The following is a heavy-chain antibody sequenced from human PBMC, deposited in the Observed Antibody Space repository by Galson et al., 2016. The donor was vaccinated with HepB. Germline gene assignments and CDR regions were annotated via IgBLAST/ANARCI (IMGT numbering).Heavy chain of an antibody. CDR2: ISGSGDST. V-gene: IGHV3-23*01. J-gene: IGHJ4*02. CDR3: AQDEPASGWFF. Sequence: SLRLSCAASGITLNNYAMTWVRQNPGRVLEWVSAISGSGDSTHYADSVRGRFTISRDNSKNTLYLHMSSLRVDDTAIYYCAQDEPASGWFFWGQGTPVTVSS. D-gene: IGHD6-19*01. CDR1: GITLNNYA.